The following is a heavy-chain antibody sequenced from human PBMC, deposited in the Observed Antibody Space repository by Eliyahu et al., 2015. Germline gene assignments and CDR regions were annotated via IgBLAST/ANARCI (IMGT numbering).Heavy chain of an antibody. CDR2: IIPLFGTA. V-gene: IGHV1-69*01. D-gene: IGHD2-2*01. CDR3: TRVNGDCSSIRCPHDY. J-gene: IGHJ4*02. CDR1: GGTFSRXA. Sequence: QVQLVQSGTEVKKPGSSVKVSCKASGGTFSRXAISWVRQAPGQGLEWMGGIIPLFGTANYAQKFQGRVTITADESTNTAYMDLSSLRSEDTAVYYCTRVNGDCSSIRCPHDYWGQGTLVTVSS.